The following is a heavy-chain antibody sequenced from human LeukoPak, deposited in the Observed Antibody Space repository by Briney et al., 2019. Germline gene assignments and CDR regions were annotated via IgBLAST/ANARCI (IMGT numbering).Heavy chain of an antibody. CDR1: GGSISNYY. D-gene: IGHD3-16*01. CDR3: ARVGRGDYTWGSYSFDY. CDR2: ISYSGSI. Sequence: SETLCLTCTVSGGSISNYYWSWIRQPPGKGLEWVGYISYSGSINYNPSLKSRVTISVDTSKNQFSLKLSSVTAADTAVYYCARVGRGDYTWGSYSFDYWGQGTLVTVSS. V-gene: IGHV4-59*01. J-gene: IGHJ4*02.